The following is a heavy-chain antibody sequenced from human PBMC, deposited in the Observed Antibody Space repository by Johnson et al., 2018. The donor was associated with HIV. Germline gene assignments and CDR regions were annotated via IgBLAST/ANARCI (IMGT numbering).Heavy chain of an antibody. CDR2: IKYDGGRI. D-gene: IGHD2-21*01. CDR1: GFTFDTSW. J-gene: IGHJ3*02. V-gene: IGHV3-7*01. CDR3: ARDVSYRYDGDGWADAFDI. Sequence: VLLVESGGGLVQPGGSLRLSCAASGFTFDTSWMNWVRQAPGRGLEWVANIKYDGGRIQYVDSVKGRCTISRDNARNLLFLQMNTLRAEDPAVYYCARDVSYRYDGDGWADAFDIWGQGTMVTVSA.